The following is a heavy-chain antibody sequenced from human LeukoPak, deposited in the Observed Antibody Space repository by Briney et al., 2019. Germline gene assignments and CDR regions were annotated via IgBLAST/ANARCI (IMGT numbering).Heavy chain of an antibody. J-gene: IGHJ4*02. D-gene: IGHD4-17*01. CDR3: ARGRFSHDYGDYAPPGFDY. CDR1: GGTFSSYA. CDR2: INPIFGTA. Sequence: SVKVSCTASGGTFSSYAISWVRQAPGQGLEWMGGINPIFGTANYAEKIQGRVTITADESTSTAYMELSSLRSEDTAVSYCARGRFSHDYGDYAPPGFDYWGQGTLVTVSS. V-gene: IGHV1-69*13.